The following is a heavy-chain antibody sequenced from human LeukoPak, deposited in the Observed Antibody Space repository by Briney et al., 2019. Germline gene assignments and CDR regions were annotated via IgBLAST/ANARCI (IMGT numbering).Heavy chain of an antibody. J-gene: IGHJ5*02. Sequence: PSETLSLTCTVSGGSISRYSWSWIRQPPGKGLEWIGYISYSGGTNYNPSLKSRFTISLDTSKNHFSLKLTSVTAADTAVYYCATSYDSSGYYYELDLWGQGTLVTVS. D-gene: IGHD3-22*01. CDR2: ISYSGGT. CDR3: ATSYDSSGYYYELDL. V-gene: IGHV4-59*01. CDR1: GGSISRYS.